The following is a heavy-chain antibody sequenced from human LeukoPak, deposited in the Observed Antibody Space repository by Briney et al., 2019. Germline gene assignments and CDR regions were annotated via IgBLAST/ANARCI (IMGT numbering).Heavy chain of an antibody. CDR1: GFTFSSYA. Sequence: PGRSLRLSCAASGFTFSSYAVHWVRQAPGKGLEWVAVISYDGSNKYYADSVKGRFTISRDNSKNTLYLQMNSLRAEDTAVYYCANGPSSYAEGAFDIWGQGTMVTVSS. CDR3: ANGPSSYAEGAFDI. CDR2: ISYDGSNK. J-gene: IGHJ3*02. D-gene: IGHD6-19*01. V-gene: IGHV3-30-3*01.